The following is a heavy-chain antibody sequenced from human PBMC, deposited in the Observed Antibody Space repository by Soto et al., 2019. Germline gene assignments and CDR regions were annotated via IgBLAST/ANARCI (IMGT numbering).Heavy chain of an antibody. CDR3: ARDYGSGSYWVDY. CDR2: IWYDGSNK. CDR1: GFTFSSYG. D-gene: IGHD3-10*01. V-gene: IGHV3-33*01. Sequence: GGSLRLSXAASGFTFSSYGMHWVRQAPGKGLEWVAVIWYDGSNKYYADSVKGRFTISRDNSKNTLYLQMNSLRAEDTAVYYCARDYGSGSYWVDYWGQGTLVTVSS. J-gene: IGHJ4*02.